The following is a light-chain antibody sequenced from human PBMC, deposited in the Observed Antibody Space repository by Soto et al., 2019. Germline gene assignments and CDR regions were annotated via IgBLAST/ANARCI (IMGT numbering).Light chain of an antibody. J-gene: IGKJ5*01. V-gene: IGKV1-12*01. CDR1: QDIGNW. Sequence: DIPVTQSPPSMAASVVDRVTITCRASQDIGNWMTWYQQKPGKAPKLLIYSASTLVRGVTSRFSGSGSGTEFTLTISGLQPEDSLTYYCQQAKSFPITFGQGTRLYIK. CDR2: SAS. CDR3: QQAKSFPIT.